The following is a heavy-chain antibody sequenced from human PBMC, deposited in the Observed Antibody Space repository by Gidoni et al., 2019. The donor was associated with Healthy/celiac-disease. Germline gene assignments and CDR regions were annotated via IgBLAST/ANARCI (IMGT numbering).Heavy chain of an antibody. J-gene: IGHJ4*02. Sequence: QVQLVQSGAEVKKPGASVKVSCKAFGYTFTSYAMHCVRQAPGQRLEWMGWINAGNSNTKYSQKCQGRVTITRDTSASTAYMELSSLRSEDTAVYYCARVLFWWKGRDLTLDYWGQGTLVTVSS. CDR2: INAGNSNT. CDR3: ARVLFWWKGRDLTLDY. CDR1: GYTFTSYA. D-gene: IGHD2-21*01. V-gene: IGHV1-3*01.